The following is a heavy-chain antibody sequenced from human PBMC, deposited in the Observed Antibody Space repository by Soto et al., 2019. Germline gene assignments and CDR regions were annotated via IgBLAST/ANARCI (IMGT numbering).Heavy chain of an antibody. J-gene: IGHJ4*02. CDR1: GGSISSSSSY. D-gene: IGHD4-17*01. Sequence: QLQLQESGPGLVKPSETLSLTCTVSGGSISSSSSYSGWIRQPPGKGLEWLGSIYYSGSTYYNPSLNSRATISVDTSKNQFSLKRSSMTAADTAVYYCAKQDYGDHIVDYWGQGTLVTVSS. CDR2: IYYSGST. V-gene: IGHV4-39*01. CDR3: AKQDYGDHIVDY.